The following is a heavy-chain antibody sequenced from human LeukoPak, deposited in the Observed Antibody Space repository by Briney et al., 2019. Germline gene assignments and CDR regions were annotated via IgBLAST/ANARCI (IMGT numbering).Heavy chain of an antibody. D-gene: IGHD1-26*01. CDR3: TWVGARYYFDY. CDR1: GFTFNHAW. CDR2: IKSKTNGGTT. Sequence: GGSLRPSCAASGFTFNHAWMSWVRQAPGKGLEWVGRIKSKTNGGTTDYAAPVKGRFTISRDDSKNTLYLQMNSLKTEDTAVYYCTWVGARYYFDYWGQGTLVTVSS. V-gene: IGHV3-15*01. J-gene: IGHJ4*02.